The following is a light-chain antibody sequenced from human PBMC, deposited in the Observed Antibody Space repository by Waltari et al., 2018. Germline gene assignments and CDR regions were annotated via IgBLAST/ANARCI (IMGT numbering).Light chain of an antibody. V-gene: IGKV3-20*01. CDR2: GAS. CDR1: QRLSSSH. CDR3: QQFGSSPWT. J-gene: IGKJ1*01. Sequence: EIALTQSPSTLSLSPGERATVSCRASQRLSSSHLAWYQHKRGQAPRLLISGASTRAKGIPDRFSASGSGTDFTLTVSRLEPEDFAVYYCQQFGSSPWTFGQGTTVEI.